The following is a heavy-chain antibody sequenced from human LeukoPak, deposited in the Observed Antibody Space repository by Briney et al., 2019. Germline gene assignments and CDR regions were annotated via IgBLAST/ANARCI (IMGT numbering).Heavy chain of an antibody. D-gene: IGHD2/OR15-2a*01. V-gene: IGHV3-23*01. Sequence: GSLRLSCAASGFTFSNCAMSWVRQAPEKGLEWASGISGSGSSTYYADSVKGRFTISRDNSENTLSLQMNSLRADDTAIYYCAKSCNSGNCYYNYWGQGTLVTVSS. J-gene: IGHJ4*02. CDR1: GFTFSNCA. CDR2: ISGSGSST. CDR3: AKSCNSGNCYYNY.